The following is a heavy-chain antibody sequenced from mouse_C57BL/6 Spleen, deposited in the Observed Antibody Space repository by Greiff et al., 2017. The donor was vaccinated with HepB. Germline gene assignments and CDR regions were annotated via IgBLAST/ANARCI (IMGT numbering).Heavy chain of an antibody. V-gene: IGHV1-81*01. CDR2: IYPRSGNT. CDR3: ARETTVVSPGRFDV. Sequence: QVHVKQSGAELARPGASVKLSCKASGYTFTSYGISWVKQRTGQGLEWIGEIYPRSGNTYYNEKFKGKATLTADKSSSTAYMELRSLTSEDSAVYFCARETTVVSPGRFDVWGTGTTVTVSS. D-gene: IGHD1-1*01. CDR1: GYTFTSYG. J-gene: IGHJ1*03.